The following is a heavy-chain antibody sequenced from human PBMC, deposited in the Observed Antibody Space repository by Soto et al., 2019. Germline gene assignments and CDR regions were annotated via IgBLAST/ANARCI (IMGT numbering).Heavy chain of an antibody. CDR2: INTGNGNT. Sequence: QVQLVQSGAEVKKPGASVKVSGKASGITYTTYAIHWVRQAPGQGLEWMSWINTGNGNTRYSQSFQGRVTLTTDTSANTAYMDLNSLTSEDTAVYYCARAISGYVTWGQGTLITVSS. D-gene: IGHD5-12*01. J-gene: IGHJ5*02. CDR1: GITYTTYA. CDR3: ARAISGYVT. V-gene: IGHV1-3*04.